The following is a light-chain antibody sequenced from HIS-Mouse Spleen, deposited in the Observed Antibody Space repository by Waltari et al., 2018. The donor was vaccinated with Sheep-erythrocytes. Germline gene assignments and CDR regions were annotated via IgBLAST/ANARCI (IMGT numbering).Light chain of an antibody. CDR2: KDS. Sequence: SYELTQPPSLSVSPGQTARIPCSGDALPKQYAYWYQQKPGQAPVVVIYKDSERPSGIPERFSGSSSGTTVTLTISGVQAEDEADYYCQSADSSGTYVFGTGTKVTVL. CDR1: ALPKQY. V-gene: IGLV3-25*03. CDR3: QSADSSGTYV. J-gene: IGLJ1*01.